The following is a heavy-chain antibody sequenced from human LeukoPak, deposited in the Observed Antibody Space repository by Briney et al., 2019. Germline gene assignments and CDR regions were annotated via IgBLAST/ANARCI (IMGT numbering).Heavy chain of an antibody. Sequence: GGSLSLSCAASGFTFSSCAISWVRQAPGQGLEWVSAISGSGGSTYYADSVNARFTNSRDNSKNTLYLQMNSLRAEDTAVYYCAKDRDYYDNSGSRDYWGQGTLVTASS. J-gene: IGHJ4*02. CDR1: GFTFSSCA. CDR3: AKDRDYYDNSGSRDY. CDR2: ISGSGGST. V-gene: IGHV3-23*01. D-gene: IGHD3-22*01.